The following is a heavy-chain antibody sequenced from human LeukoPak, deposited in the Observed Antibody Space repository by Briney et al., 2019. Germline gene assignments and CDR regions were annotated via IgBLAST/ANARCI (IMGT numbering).Heavy chain of an antibody. D-gene: IGHD6-13*01. Sequence: GGSLRLSCAASGFTFSSYGMHWVRQAPGKGLEWVAFIRYDGSNKYYADSVKGRFTISRDNSKNTLYLQMNSLRAEDTAVYYCARDQDVAAAGTWGSIDYWGQGTLVTVSS. CDR1: GFTFSSYG. J-gene: IGHJ4*02. CDR2: IRYDGSNK. V-gene: IGHV3-30*02. CDR3: ARDQDVAAAGTWGSIDY.